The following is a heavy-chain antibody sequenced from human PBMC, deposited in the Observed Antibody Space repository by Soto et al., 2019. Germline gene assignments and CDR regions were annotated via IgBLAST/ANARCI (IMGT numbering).Heavy chain of an antibody. CDR1: GGSIRSGGYS. V-gene: IGHV4-30-2*01. CDR2: IYHSGST. J-gene: IGHJ4*02. Sequence: SETLSLTCAVSGGSIRSGGYSWSWIRQPPGKGLEWIGYIYHSGSTYYNPSLKSRVTISVDRSKNQFSLKLSSVTAADTAVYYCAAGGGLPRYYWGQGTLVTVS. D-gene: IGHD5-12*01. CDR3: AAGGGLPRYY.